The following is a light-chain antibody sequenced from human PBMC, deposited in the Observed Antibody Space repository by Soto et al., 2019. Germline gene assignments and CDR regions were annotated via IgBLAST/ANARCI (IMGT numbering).Light chain of an antibody. CDR3: QQYGGSPRIT. J-gene: IGKJ5*01. CDR2: GAS. Sequence: EIVLTQSPGTLSLSPGERATLSCRASERLSSVYLAWYQRRPGQPPRLLIYGASTRATGIPDRFSGSGSGTDFTLIINRLEPEDVAIYYCQQYGGSPRITFGQGTRLEI. CDR1: ERLSSVY. V-gene: IGKV3-20*01.